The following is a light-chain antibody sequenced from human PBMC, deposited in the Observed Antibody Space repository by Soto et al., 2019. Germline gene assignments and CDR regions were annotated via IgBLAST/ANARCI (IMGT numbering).Light chain of an antibody. CDR1: QSVFYSSNHKNY. J-gene: IGKJ2*01. Sequence: DIVMTQSPDSLAVSLGERATINCKSAQSVFYSSNHKNYLAWYQQKPGQPPKLLIYWASTREAGVPDRFSSSGSGTDFTLTINDVQAEDVAVYYCQQYFSSPGYTFGQGTKLEIK. V-gene: IGKV4-1*01. CDR3: QQYFSSPGYT. CDR2: WAS.